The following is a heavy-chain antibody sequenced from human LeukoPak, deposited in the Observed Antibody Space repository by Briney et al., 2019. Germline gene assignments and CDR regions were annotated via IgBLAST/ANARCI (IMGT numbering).Heavy chain of an antibody. J-gene: IGHJ4*02. Sequence: SETLSLNCTVSGGSISSYYWSWIRQPPGKGLEWIGNIYYSGTTNYKPSLKSRVTISVDTSKNQFSLKLTSVTAADTAVYYCAGDQGSRRFDFWGQGTLVTVSS. CDR3: AGDQGSRRFDF. CDR2: IYYSGTT. CDR1: GGSISSYY. D-gene: IGHD3-10*01. V-gene: IGHV4-59*01.